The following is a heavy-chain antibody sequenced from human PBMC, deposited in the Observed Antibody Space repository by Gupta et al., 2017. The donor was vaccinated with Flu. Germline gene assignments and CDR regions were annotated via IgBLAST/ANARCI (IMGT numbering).Heavy chain of an antibody. J-gene: IGHJ4*02. Sequence: EVQVLESGGGLVQPGGSLRLSCAASGFSISNHGMSWVRQAPGKGVEWVAVISGMGVFYGDSVKGRFTISRDGSKNTLHLQMNGLRAEDTAMYYCTRGFGGGCYCPDYWGQGTLVTVSP. V-gene: IGHV3-23*01. CDR1: GFSISNHG. CDR2: ISGMGV. CDR3: TRGFGGGCYCPDY. D-gene: IGHD2-21*02.